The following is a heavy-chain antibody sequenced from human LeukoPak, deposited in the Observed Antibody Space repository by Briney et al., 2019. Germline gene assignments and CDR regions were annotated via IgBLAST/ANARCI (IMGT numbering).Heavy chain of an antibody. Sequence: GGSLRLSCAASGFTFSSYAMNWVRQAPGKGLEWVANIKPDGSEKYYVDSVRGRFTISRDDSRSSLYLQMNNLGVEDTALYYCASRPPTGYAYLGVFDYWGQGTLVTASS. D-gene: IGHD3-9*01. CDR2: IKPDGSEK. J-gene: IGHJ4*02. CDR1: GFTFSSYA. CDR3: ASRPPTGYAYLGVFDY. V-gene: IGHV3-7*01.